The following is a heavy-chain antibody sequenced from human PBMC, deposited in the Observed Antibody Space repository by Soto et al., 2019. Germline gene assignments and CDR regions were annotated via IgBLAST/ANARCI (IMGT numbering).Heavy chain of an antibody. CDR2: IAYTGIT. D-gene: IGHD5-12*01. CDR1: GGPIRSYY. V-gene: IGHV4-59*01. J-gene: IGHJ4*02. Sequence: QVHLQASGPGLLKPSETLSLTCGVSGGPIRSYYLSWVRQAPGKGLEWIAYIAYTGITGYNPALRSRVTISGDTSQNLFSLKMTSVTAADTAVYYCAREGFSGYEALDYWGQGILVTVSS. CDR3: AREGFSGYEALDY.